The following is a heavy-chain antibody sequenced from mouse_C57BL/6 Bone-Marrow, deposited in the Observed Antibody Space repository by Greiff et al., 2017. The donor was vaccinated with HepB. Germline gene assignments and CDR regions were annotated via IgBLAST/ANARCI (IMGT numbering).Heavy chain of an antibody. Sequence: QVQLQQSGPGLVAPSQSLSITCTVSGFSLTSYAISWVRQPPGKGLEWLGVIWTGGGTNYNSALKSRLSISKDNSKSQVFLKMNSLQTDDTARYYCAREIPWLPYYYAMDYWGQGTSVTVSS. CDR1: GFSLTSYA. J-gene: IGHJ4*01. CDR2: IWTGGGT. D-gene: IGHD2-2*01. V-gene: IGHV2-9-1*01. CDR3: AREIPWLPYYYAMDY.